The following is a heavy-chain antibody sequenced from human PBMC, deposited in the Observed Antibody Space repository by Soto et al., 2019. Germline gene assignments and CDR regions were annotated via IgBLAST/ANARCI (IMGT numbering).Heavy chain of an antibody. CDR3: AREGPSYYDFWSGSKWFYYYGMDV. CDR1: GYTFTSYY. J-gene: IGHJ6*02. D-gene: IGHD3-3*01. CDR2: INPSGGST. V-gene: IGHV1-46*01. Sequence: ASVKLSCKASGYTFTSYYMHWVRQAPGQGLEWMGIINPSGGSTSYAQKFQGRVTMTRDTSTSTVYMELSSLRSEDTAVYYCAREGPSYYDFWSGSKWFYYYGMDVWGQGTTVTVSS.